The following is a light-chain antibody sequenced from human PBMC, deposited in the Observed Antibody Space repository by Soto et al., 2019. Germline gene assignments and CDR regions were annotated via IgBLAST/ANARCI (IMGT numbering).Light chain of an antibody. V-gene: IGLV8-61*01. CDR1: SGSVSSSYY. Sequence: QAVVTQEPSLSVSPGRTVTLTCGLSSGSVSSSYYPSWYQQTPGQAPRTLIYNTNTRSSGVPVRFSGSILGNKAALTITGAQTDDESHYYCVLYMGSGGMFGGGTKVTVL. CDR2: NTN. CDR3: VLYMGSGGM. J-gene: IGLJ3*02.